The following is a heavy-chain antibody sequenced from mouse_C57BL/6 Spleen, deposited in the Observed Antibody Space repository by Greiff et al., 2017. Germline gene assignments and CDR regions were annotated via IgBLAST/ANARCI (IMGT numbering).Heavy chain of an antibody. V-gene: IGHV14-2*01. CDR3: ARADYYGSSYWYFGV. J-gene: IGHJ1*03. CDR2: IDPEDGVT. Sequence: EVQLQQPGAELVKPGASVKLSCTASGFNIKDYYMHWVKQRTEQGLEWIGRIDPEDGVTKYAPKFQGKANITADTSSNTAYLQLSSLTSEDTAIYYCARADYYGSSYWYFGVWGTGTTVTVSS. CDR1: GFNIKDYY. D-gene: IGHD1-1*01.